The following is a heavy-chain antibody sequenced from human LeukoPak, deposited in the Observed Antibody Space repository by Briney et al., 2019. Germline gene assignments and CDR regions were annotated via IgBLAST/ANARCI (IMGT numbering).Heavy chain of an antibody. V-gene: IGHV3-30*02. J-gene: IGHJ4*02. CDR2: IRYDGSNK. D-gene: IGHD6-13*01. Sequence: GGSLRLSCAASGFTFSSYGMHWVRQAPGKGLEWVAFIRYDGSNKYYADSVKGRFTISRDNSKNTLYLQMNSLRVEDTAVYYCAKEGSYSSSRTAFDYWGQGTLVTVSS. CDR3: AKEGSYSSSRTAFDY. CDR1: GFTFSSYG.